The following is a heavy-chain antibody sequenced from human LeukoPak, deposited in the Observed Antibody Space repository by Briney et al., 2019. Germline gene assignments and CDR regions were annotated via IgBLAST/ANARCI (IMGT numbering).Heavy chain of an antibody. CDR3: AKDGRRGYFDF. CDR1: GFTFSSYD. V-gene: IGHV3-23*01. D-gene: IGHD1-26*01. J-gene: IGHJ4*02. Sequence: GGSLRLSCAASGFTFSSYDMTWVRQAPGKGLEWVSSIARSGVNAFYADSVEGRFTISRDNSNNTLFLQMNSVRVEDTAVYYCAKDGRRGYFDFWGRGTPVTVSS. CDR2: IARSGVNA.